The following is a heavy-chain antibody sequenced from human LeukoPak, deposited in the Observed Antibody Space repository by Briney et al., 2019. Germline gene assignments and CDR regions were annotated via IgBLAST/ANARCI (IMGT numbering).Heavy chain of an antibody. CDR3: AKNLLGSEAFSWYFDL. V-gene: IGHV3-23*01. Sequence: GGSLRLSCAASGFTFSSDGMSWVRQAPGKGLEWVSSISASGGGTVYADSVKGRVTISRDNSKNTLYLQMHSLRAEDTAVYSCAKNLLGSEAFSWYFDLWGRGTVVTVSS. D-gene: IGHD1-26*01. J-gene: IGHJ2*01. CDR1: GFTFSSDG. CDR2: ISASGGGT.